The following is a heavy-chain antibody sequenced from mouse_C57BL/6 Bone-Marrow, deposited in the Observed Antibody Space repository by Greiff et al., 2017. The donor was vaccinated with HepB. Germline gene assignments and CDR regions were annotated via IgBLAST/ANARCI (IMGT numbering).Heavy chain of an antibody. V-gene: IGHV5-4*03. CDR2: ISDGGSYT. J-gene: IGHJ2*01. CDR3: ASLGRGDY. D-gene: IGHD4-1*01. CDR1: GFTFSSYA. Sequence: DVKLVESGGGLVKPGGSLKLSCAASGFTFSSYAMSWVRQTPEKRLEWVATISDGGSYTYYPDNVKGRFTISRDNAKNNLYLQMSHLKSEDTAMYYCASLGRGDYWGQGTTLTVSS.